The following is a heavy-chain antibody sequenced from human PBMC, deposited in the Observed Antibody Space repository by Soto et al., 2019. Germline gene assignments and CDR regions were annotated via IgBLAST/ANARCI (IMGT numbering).Heavy chain of an antibody. D-gene: IGHD1-26*01. CDR3: GRGRSGQIVVFY. CDR1: GYTFTGHY. V-gene: IGHV1-2*02. CDR2: IGPESGAT. J-gene: IGHJ4*02. Sequence: DSVKVSFKASGYTFTGHYIHWVRQAPEQGPEWMGEIGPESGATRYAQRFQGRVTMTRDMSITTVYMELNNLSPDDTAVYYCGRGRSGQIVVFYWGQGTPVTVSS.